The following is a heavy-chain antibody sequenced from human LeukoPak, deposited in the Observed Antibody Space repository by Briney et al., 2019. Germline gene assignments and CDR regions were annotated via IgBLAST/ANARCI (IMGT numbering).Heavy chain of an antibody. CDR1: GGSISSYY. Sequence: PSETLSLTCSVSGGSISSYYWSWVRQPPGKRLEWIGYIQNSVTSYTDNPSLQSRVTISVDTSKNQFSLKVTSVTAADTAEYYCVRSPQLDPWGQGTLVTVSS. V-gene: IGHV4-59*01. CDR2: IQNSVTSY. CDR3: VRSPQLDP. J-gene: IGHJ5*02.